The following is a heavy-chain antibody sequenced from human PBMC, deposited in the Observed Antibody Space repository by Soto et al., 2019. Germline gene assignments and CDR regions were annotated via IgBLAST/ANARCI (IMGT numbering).Heavy chain of an antibody. Sequence: GASMRLSCAASGFTFRIYSMHWVRQPPRKVVEWVAVMWYDGTNKYSGESVKGRFTISRDNSGNTLYLQMNSLGVEDTAVDYCARDAAFGTKGGSFDIWGHGTLVTVSS. CDR1: GFTFRIYS. D-gene: IGHD2-15*01. V-gene: IGHV3-33*01. CDR2: MWYDGTNK. J-gene: IGHJ3*02. CDR3: ARDAAFGTKGGSFDI.